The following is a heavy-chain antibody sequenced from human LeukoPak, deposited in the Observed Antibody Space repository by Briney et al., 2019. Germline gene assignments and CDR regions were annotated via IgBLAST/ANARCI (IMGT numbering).Heavy chain of an antibody. CDR2: ISSNGGST. Sequence: GGSLRLSCAASGFTFSSYAMHWVRQAPGKGLEYVSAISSNGGSTYYANSVKGRFTISRDNSKNTLYLQMGSLRAEDMAVYYCARGSRPGRYYDILTGYSDAFDIWGQGTMVTVSS. V-gene: IGHV3-64*01. CDR3: ARGSRPGRYYDILTGYSDAFDI. CDR1: GFTFSSYA. D-gene: IGHD3-9*01. J-gene: IGHJ3*02.